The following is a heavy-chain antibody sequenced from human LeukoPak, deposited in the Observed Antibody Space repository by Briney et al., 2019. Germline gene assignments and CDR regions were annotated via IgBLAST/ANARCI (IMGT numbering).Heavy chain of an antibody. V-gene: IGHV3-30-3*01. CDR1: GFPFRNYA. Sequence: PGGSLRLSCAASGFPFRNYAIHWVRQAPGKGLEWVAVVSNDGDNRYYADSVRGRFTISRDSSKNTVFLQMNSLRAEDTAVYYCARTQWRWRSHDAETLDLLGLRGYGMDVWGQGTTVTVSS. D-gene: IGHD6-19*01. CDR3: ARTQWRWRSHDAETLDLLGLRGYGMDV. CDR2: VSNDGDNR. J-gene: IGHJ6*02.